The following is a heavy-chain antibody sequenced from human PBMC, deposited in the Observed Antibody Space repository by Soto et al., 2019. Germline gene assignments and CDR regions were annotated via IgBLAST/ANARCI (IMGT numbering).Heavy chain of an antibody. V-gene: IGHV3-66*01. Sequence: GGSLRLSCTASGFTVSSNYMTWVRQAPGKGLEWVSVIYTEGTTYYADSVKGRFTISRDNSKNTLYLQMNTLRAEDTAVYYCARDSCTVTPCYFDYWGLGTLVTVSS. CDR1: GFTVSSNY. CDR2: IYTEGTT. J-gene: IGHJ4*02. D-gene: IGHD4-4*01. CDR3: ARDSCTVTPCYFDY.